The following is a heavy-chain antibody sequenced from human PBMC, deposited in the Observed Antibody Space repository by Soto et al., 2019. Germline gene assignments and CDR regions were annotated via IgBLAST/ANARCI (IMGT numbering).Heavy chain of an antibody. Sequence: GGSLRLSCAASGFTFSTAWLSWVRQPPGKGLEWVGRIKSKTDGGTTDYVAPVKGRFIISRDDSKNMVYLQMNSLKTEDTAMYYGTTGQVAGTRDYWGQGTLVTVSS. D-gene: IGHD6-19*01. CDR1: GFTFSTAW. J-gene: IGHJ4*02. CDR3: TTGQVAGTRDY. CDR2: IKSKTDGGTT. V-gene: IGHV3-15*01.